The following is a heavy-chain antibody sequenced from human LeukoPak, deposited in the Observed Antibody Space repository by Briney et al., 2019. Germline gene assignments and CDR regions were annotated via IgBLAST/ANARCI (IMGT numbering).Heavy chain of an antibody. Sequence: SVKVSCKASGGTFSSYAISWVRQAPGQGLEWMGGIIPIFGTANYAQKFQGRVTITADESTSTAYMELSSLRSEDTAVYYCARARYYYDSSGYYLDYWGXGTLVTVSS. V-gene: IGHV1-69*13. J-gene: IGHJ4*01. D-gene: IGHD3-22*01. CDR3: ARARYYYDSSGYYLDY. CDR1: GGTFSSYA. CDR2: IIPIFGTA.